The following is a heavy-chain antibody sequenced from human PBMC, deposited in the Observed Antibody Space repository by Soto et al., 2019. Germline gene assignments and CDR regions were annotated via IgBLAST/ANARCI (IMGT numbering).Heavy chain of an antibody. Sequence: GGSLRLSCAASGFTVSSNYISWGRQAPGKGLEWVSLLYTTGNTHYADSVKGRFTISRDNSKNTLYLQMNSLRVDDTALYYCVRDPYYGQGASWGQGTLVTVSS. CDR2: LYTTGNT. D-gene: IGHD3-3*01. CDR3: VRDPYYGQGAS. J-gene: IGHJ5*02. CDR1: GFTVSSNY. V-gene: IGHV3-53*01.